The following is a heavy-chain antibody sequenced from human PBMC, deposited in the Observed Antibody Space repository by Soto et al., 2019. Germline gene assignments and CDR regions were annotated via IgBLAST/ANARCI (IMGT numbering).Heavy chain of an antibody. CDR2: ISYDGSNK. Sequence: QVQLVESGGGVVQPGRSLRLSCAASGFTFSSYGMHWVRQAPGKGLEWVAVISYDGSNKYYADSVKGRFTISRDNSKNTLYLQMNSLRAEDTAVYYCAQDHMRYSSGSFFDYWGQGTLVTVSS. CDR1: GFTFSSYG. J-gene: IGHJ4*02. CDR3: AQDHMRYSSGSFFDY. V-gene: IGHV3-30*18. D-gene: IGHD6-19*01.